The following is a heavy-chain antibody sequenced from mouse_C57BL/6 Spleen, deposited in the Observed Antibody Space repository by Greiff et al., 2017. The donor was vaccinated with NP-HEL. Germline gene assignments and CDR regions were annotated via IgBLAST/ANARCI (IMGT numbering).Heavy chain of an antibody. CDR3: ARGRYYDYGGRAMDY. J-gene: IGHJ4*01. CDR1: GFTFSDYG. V-gene: IGHV5-17*01. D-gene: IGHD2-4*01. CDR2: ISSGRSTI. Sequence: EVMLVESGGGLVKPGGSLKLSCAASGFTFSDYGMHWVRQAPEKGLEWVAYISSGRSTIYYADTVKGRFTISRDNAKNTLFLQMTSLRSEDTAMYYCARGRYYDYGGRAMDYWGQGTSVTVSS.